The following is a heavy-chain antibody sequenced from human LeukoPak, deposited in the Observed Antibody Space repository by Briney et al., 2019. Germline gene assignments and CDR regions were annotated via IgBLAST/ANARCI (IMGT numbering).Heavy chain of an antibody. CDR2: IRYDGSNK. Sequence: GGSLRLSCAASGFTFSSYGMHWVRQAPGKGLEWVAFIRYDGSNKYYADSVKGRFTISRDNSKNTLYLQMNSLRAEDTAVYYCAKDSGLRGYCSSTSCLGFDPWGQGTLVTVSS. CDR3: AKDSGLRGYCSSTSCLGFDP. J-gene: IGHJ5*02. D-gene: IGHD2-2*01. V-gene: IGHV3-30*02. CDR1: GFTFSSYG.